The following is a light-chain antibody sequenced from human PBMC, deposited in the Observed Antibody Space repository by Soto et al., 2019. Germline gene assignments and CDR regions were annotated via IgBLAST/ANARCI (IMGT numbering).Light chain of an antibody. Sequence: EIVLTQSTGTLSLSPGERATLSCRASQSVSSSYLAWYQQKPGQAPRLLIYGASSRATGIPDRFSGSGSGTDCTLTISRLEPEDFAVYYCQQYGSSPLLTFGGGTKGEIK. CDR3: QQYGSSPLLT. CDR1: QSVSSSY. J-gene: IGKJ4*01. CDR2: GAS. V-gene: IGKV3-20*01.